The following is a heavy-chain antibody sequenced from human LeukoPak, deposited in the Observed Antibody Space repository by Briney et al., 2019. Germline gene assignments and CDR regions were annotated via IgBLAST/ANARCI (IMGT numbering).Heavy chain of an antibody. CDR2: INSDGSST. J-gene: IGHJ4*02. V-gene: IGHV3-74*01. Sequence: QPGGSLRLSCAASGFTFSSYWMHWVRQAPGKGLVWVSRINSDGSSTSYADSVKGRFTISRDNAKNSLYLQMNSLRAEDASVYYCAREFSGQAKDESGSIGYWGQGTLVTVSS. CDR1: GFTFSSYW. CDR3: AREFSGQAKDESGSIGY. D-gene: IGHD3-10*01.